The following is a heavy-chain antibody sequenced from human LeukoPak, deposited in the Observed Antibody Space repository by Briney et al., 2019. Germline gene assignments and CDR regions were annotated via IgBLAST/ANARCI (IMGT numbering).Heavy chain of an antibody. V-gene: IGHV1-69*06. CDR1: GYTFTGYY. CDR3: ARGIPVANYYYYMDV. Sequence: SVKVSCKASGYTFTGYYMHWVRQAPGQGLEWMGGIIPIFGTANYAQKFQGRVTITADKSTSTAYMELSSLRSEDTAVYYCARGIPVANYYYYMDVWGKGTTVTVSS. CDR2: IIPIFGTA. D-gene: IGHD4-23*01. J-gene: IGHJ6*03.